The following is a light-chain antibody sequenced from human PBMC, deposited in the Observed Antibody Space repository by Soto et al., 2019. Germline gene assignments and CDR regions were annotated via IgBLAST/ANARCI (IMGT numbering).Light chain of an antibody. CDR3: MQALHTPA. CDR2: MAS. V-gene: IGKV2-28*01. Sequence: DIVMTQSPLSLPVTPGEPASISCRSSQSLLHTNGYNYLDWYLQKPGQSPQLLIYMASNRASGVPDRCSCSGSGTDFTVKISRVEAEDVGIYYGMQALHTPAVGRGTKVDIE. J-gene: IGKJ1*01. CDR1: QSLLHTNGYNY.